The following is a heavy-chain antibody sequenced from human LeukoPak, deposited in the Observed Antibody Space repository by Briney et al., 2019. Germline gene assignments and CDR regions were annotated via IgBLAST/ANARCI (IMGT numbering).Heavy chain of an antibody. CDR1: GGSISSSSYY. Sequence: SETLSLTCTVSGGSISSSSYYWGWIRQPPGKGLEWIGSIYYSGSTYYNPSLKSRVTISVDTSKNQFSLKLSSVTAADTAVYYCARVMVRDPLLDYWGQGTLVTVSS. CDR2: IYYSGST. CDR3: ARVMVRDPLLDY. V-gene: IGHV4-39*07. D-gene: IGHD3-10*01. J-gene: IGHJ4*02.